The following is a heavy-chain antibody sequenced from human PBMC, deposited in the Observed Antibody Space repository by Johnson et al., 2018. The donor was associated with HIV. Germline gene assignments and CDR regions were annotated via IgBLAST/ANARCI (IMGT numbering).Heavy chain of an antibody. CDR2: INYNGGST. Sequence: EVQLVESGGGVVQPGRSLRLSCVASGFTFRTSGMHWVRQAPGKGLEWVSGINYNGGSTGYADPVRDRFSISRDNAKNSLYLQMDSLRAEDTAMYYCARAKDAAYPYDAFDVWGHGTMVIVSA. V-gene: IGHV3-20*04. D-gene: IGHD2-15*01. J-gene: IGHJ3*01. CDR3: ARAKDAAYPYDAFDV. CDR1: GFTFRTSG.